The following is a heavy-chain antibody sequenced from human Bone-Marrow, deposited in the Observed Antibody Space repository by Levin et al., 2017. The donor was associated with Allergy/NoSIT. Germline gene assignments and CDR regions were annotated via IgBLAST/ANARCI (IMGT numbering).Heavy chain of an antibody. V-gene: IGHV3-30*18. CDR3: AKDKGAEQQLVPHW. CDR1: GFRFSTYG. CDR2: ISYDGSNK. Sequence: LSLTCAASGFRFSTYGVHWVRPAPGKGLEWVAIISYDGSNKYYADSVKGRFTISRDNSKNTLYLQMNSLRIEDTALYYCAKDKGAEQQLVPHWWGQGTLVTVSS. D-gene: IGHD6-13*01. J-gene: IGHJ4*02.